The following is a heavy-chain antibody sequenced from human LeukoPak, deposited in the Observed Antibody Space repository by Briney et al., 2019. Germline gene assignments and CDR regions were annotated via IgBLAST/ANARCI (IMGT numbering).Heavy chain of an antibody. CDR1: VYTFTGSY. J-gene: IGHJ3*02. D-gene: IGHD3-3*01. CDR2: INPNSGGT. Sequence: ASVKVSSKPSVYTFTGSYMHWVRPAPGQGLEWMGWINPNSGGTNYAQKFQGRVTMTRDTSISTAYMELSRLRSDDTAVYYCARGGPAMEWLLGEAFDIWGPGTMVTVSS. V-gene: IGHV1-2*02. CDR3: ARGGPAMEWLLGEAFDI.